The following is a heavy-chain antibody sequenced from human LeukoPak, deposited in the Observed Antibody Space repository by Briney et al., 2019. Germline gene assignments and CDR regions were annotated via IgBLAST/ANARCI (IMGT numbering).Heavy chain of an antibody. CDR1: GFTFSSYA. J-gene: IGHJ5*02. D-gene: IGHD2-15*01. CDR3: AKDGFRGDCIGGSCYPFDP. V-gene: IGHV3-23*01. Sequence: GGSLRLSCAASGFTFSSYAMSSVRQAPGKGLEWVSTISDSGGNTYYADSVKGRFTISRDNSKNTLYLQMNSLRAEDTALYYCAKDGFRGDCIGGSCYPFDPWGQGTLVTVSS. CDR2: ISDSGGNT.